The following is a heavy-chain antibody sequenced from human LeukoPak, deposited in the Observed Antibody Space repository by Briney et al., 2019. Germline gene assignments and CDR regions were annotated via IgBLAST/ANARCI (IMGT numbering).Heavy chain of an antibody. CDR1: GFTFSSYS. Sequence: GGSLRLSCAASGFTFSSYSMNWVRQAPGKGLEWVAVIWYDGSNKNYADSVKGRFTISRDNSQNTLYLQMNSLRAEGTAVYYCARRDPFDYWGQGTLVTVSS. V-gene: IGHV3-33*08. CDR2: IWYDGSNK. CDR3: ARRDPFDY. D-gene: IGHD2-21*02. J-gene: IGHJ4*02.